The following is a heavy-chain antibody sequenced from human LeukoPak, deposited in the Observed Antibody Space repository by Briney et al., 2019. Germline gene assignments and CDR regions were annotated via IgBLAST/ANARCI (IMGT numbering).Heavy chain of an antibody. V-gene: IGHV4-39*01. CDR2: VPYSGTN. J-gene: IGHJ4*02. D-gene: IGHD3-22*01. CDR3: ARHTESSGYPRLLDY. CDR1: GASITSSSYY. Sequence: PSETLSLTCTVSGASITSSSYYWGWIRQPPGKGLECSGSVPYSGTNYYNPSLKSRVSISIDTSKNQFSLNLSSVTAADTAVYYCARHTESSGYPRLLDYWGQGTLVTVSS.